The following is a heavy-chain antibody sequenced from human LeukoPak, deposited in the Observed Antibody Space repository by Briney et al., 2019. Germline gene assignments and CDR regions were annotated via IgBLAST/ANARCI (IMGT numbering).Heavy chain of an antibody. Sequence: ASVKVSCKASGYTFTSYGISWVRQAPGQGLEWMGRISAYNGNTNYAQKLQGRVTMTTDTSTSTAYMELRSLRSDDTAVYYCARGSVPDTIFGVVMPFDYWGQGTLVTVSS. J-gene: IGHJ4*02. CDR2: ISAYNGNT. CDR3: ARGSVPDTIFGVVMPFDY. CDR1: GYTFTSYG. D-gene: IGHD3-3*01. V-gene: IGHV1-18*01.